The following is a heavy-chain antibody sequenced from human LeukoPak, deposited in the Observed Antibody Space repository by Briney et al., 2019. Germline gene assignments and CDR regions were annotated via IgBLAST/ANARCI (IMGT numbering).Heavy chain of an antibody. CDR3: AREGARWEPSFSAFDI. CDR2: IYYSGST. D-gene: IGHD1-26*01. Sequence: SETLSLTCTVSGVSISSYYWSWIRQPPGKGLEWIGYIYYSGSTNYNSSLKSRVTISVDTSKNQFSLKLSSVTAAETAVYYCAREGARWEPSFSAFDIWGQGTMVTVSS. J-gene: IGHJ3*02. V-gene: IGHV4-59*01. CDR1: GVSISSYY.